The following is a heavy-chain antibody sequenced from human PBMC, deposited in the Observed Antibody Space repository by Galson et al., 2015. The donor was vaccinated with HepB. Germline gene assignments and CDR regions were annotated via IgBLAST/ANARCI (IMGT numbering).Heavy chain of an antibody. J-gene: IGHJ6*02. CDR3: AAGHPQYCSSTSCYTPNLQNYYYGKDV. D-gene: IGHD2-2*02. CDR2: IDPSGGST. Sequence: SVKVSCKASGYTFTSYYMHWVRQAPGQGLEWMGIIDPSGGSTSYAQKFQGRVTMTRDTSTSTVYMELSSLRSEDTAVYYCAAGHPQYCSSTSCYTPNLQNYYYGKDVWGQGTTVTVSS. CDR1: GYTFTSYY. V-gene: IGHV1-46*01.